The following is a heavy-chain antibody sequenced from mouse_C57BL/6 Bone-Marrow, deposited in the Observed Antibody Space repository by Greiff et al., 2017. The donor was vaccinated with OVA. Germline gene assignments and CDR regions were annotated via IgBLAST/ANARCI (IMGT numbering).Heavy chain of an antibody. CDR3: ARLGDYFDY. V-gene: IGHV1-52*01. D-gene: IGHD4-1*01. J-gene: IGHJ2*01. CDR2: IDPSDSET. CDR1: GYTFTSYW. Sequence: QVQLQQPGAELVRPGSSVKLSCKASGYTFTSYWMHWVKQRPIQGLEWIGNIDPSDSETHSNQKFKDKATLTVDKSSSTAYMQLSSLTSEDSAVFYCARLGDYFDYWGQGTTLTVSS.